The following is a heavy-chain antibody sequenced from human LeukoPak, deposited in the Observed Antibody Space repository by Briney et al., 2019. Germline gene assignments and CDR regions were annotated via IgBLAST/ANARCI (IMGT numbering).Heavy chain of an antibody. CDR3: AKEGSSSGWYGYYFDY. CDR1: GFTFSSYS. Sequence: GRSLRLSCAASGFTFSSYSMNWVRQAPGKGLEWVSSISSSSSYIYYADSVKGRFTISRDNAKNSLYLQVNSLRAEDTAVYYCAKEGSSSGWYGYYFDYWGQGTLVTVSS. D-gene: IGHD6-19*01. CDR2: ISSSSSYI. V-gene: IGHV3-21*04. J-gene: IGHJ4*02.